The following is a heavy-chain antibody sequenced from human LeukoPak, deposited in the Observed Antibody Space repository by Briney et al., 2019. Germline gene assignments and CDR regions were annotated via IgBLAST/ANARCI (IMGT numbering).Heavy chain of an antibody. Sequence: SETLSLTCAVYGGSFSGYYWSWIRQPPGKGLEWIGEINHSGSTNYNPSLKSRVTISVDTSKNQFSLKLSSVTAADTAVYYCARVVAAAGVIDYWGQGTLVTVSS. CDR3: ARVVAAAGVIDY. CDR1: GGSFSGYY. V-gene: IGHV4-34*01. D-gene: IGHD6-13*01. J-gene: IGHJ4*02. CDR2: INHSGST.